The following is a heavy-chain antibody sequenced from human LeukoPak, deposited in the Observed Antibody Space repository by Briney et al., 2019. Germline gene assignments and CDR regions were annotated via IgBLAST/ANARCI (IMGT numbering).Heavy chain of an antibody. CDR2: FDPEDGET. V-gene: IGHV1-24*01. CDR3: ATLPITMVRGVIPPFDY. J-gene: IGHJ4*02. CDR1: GGTFSSYA. Sequence: ASVKVSCKASGGTFSSYAISWVRQAPGKGLEWMGGFDPEDGETIYAQKFQGRVTMTEDTSTDTAYMELSSLRSEDTAVYYCATLPITMVRGVIPPFDYWGQGTLVTVSS. D-gene: IGHD3-10*01.